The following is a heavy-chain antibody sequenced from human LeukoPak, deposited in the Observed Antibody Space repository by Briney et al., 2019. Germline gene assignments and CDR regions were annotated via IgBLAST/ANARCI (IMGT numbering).Heavy chain of an antibody. V-gene: IGHV1-2*02. CDR3: ARALAAVATSNFDF. CDR1: GYTFTSYG. CDR2: VNPNSGGP. D-gene: IGHD5-12*01. J-gene: IGHJ4*02. Sequence: GASVKFSCKPSGYTFTSYGISWARQPPAQGREWMGWVNPNSGGPNYAQKFQGRVTMTRDTYISTAYMELSRLTSDDTAVYYCARALAAVATSNFDFWGQGTLVTVSS.